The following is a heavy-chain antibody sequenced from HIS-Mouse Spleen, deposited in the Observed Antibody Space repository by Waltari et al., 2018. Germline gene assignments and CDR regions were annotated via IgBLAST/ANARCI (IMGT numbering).Heavy chain of an antibody. J-gene: IGHJ2*01. CDR1: GGSISSSSYY. CDR2: IYYSGST. D-gene: IGHD6-13*01. V-gene: IGHV4-39*07. Sequence: QLQLQESGPGLVKPSGTLSLTCTVSGGSISSSSYYWGWIRRPPGKGLEWIGSIYYSGSTYYNPSLKSRVTISVDTSKNQFSLKLSSVTAADTAVYYCAREIPYSSSWYDWYFDLWGRGTLVTVSS. CDR3: AREIPYSSSWYDWYFDL.